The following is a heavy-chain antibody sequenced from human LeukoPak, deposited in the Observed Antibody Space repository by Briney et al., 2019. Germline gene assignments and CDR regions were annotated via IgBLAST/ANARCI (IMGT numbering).Heavy chain of an antibody. Sequence: SETLSLTCTVSGGSISSYYWSWIRQPPGKGLERIGYIYYSGSTNYNPSLKSRVTISVDTSKNQFSLKLSSVTAADTAVYYCAGYSSSWTGNAFDIWGQGTMVTVSS. V-gene: IGHV4-59*01. CDR2: IYYSGST. D-gene: IGHD6-13*01. CDR3: AGYSSSWTGNAFDI. CDR1: GGSISSYY. J-gene: IGHJ3*02.